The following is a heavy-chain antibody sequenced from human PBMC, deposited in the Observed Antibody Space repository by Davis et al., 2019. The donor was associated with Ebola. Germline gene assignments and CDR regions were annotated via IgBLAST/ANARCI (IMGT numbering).Heavy chain of an antibody. CDR1: EFTFTIYA. CDR2: VTSGGDST. CDR3: AKISPDDYYFYGMDV. J-gene: IGHJ6*02. Sequence: GESLKISCAASEFTFTIYAMSWVRQAPGQGLAWVSTVTSGGDSTYYADSVKGRFTISRDNSKNTLYLQMDSLRAEDTAVYYCAKISPDDYYFYGMDVWGQGTTVTVSS. V-gene: IGHV3-23*01.